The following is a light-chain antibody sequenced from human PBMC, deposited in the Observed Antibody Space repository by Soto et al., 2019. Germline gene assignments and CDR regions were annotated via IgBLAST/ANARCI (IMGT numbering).Light chain of an antibody. V-gene: IGKV3-11*01. CDR3: QQRSNWPPFT. J-gene: IGKJ3*01. CDR2: DAS. CDR1: QSVSSY. Sequence: EIVLTQSPATLSLSPGERATLSCRASQSVSSYLAWYQQKPGQAPRLLIYDASNRATGIPARFSGSGSGTDFTRPISSLEPEDFAVYYCQQRSNWPPFTFGPGTKVDIK.